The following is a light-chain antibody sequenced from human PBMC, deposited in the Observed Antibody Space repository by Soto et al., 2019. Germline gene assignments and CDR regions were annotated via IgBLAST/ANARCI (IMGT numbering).Light chain of an antibody. Sequence: EIVLTQSPATLSVSPGEGATLSCRASQSIDGNLAWYQQRPGQAPRLLIYGASSRATGIPDRFSGSGSETDFTLTITRLEPEDFAVYYCQQYGSSSSWTFGQGTKVDIK. CDR2: GAS. CDR3: QQYGSSSSWT. V-gene: IGKV3-20*01. CDR1: QSIDGN. J-gene: IGKJ1*01.